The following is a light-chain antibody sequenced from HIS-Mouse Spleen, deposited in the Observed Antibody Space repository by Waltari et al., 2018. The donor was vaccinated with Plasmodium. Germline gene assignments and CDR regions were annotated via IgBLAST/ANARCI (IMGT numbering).Light chain of an antibody. CDR3: QQYYSTPPYT. J-gene: IGKJ2*01. Sequence: DIVMTQSPDSLAVSLGERATINCKSSQSVLYSSNNKNYLAWYQQKPGQPPKLLIYWASTRESGVPDRFSGSGSGTDFTLIISSLQAEDVAVYYCQQYYSTPPYTFGQGTKLESK. V-gene: IGKV4-1*01. CDR1: QSVLYSSNNKNY. CDR2: WAS.